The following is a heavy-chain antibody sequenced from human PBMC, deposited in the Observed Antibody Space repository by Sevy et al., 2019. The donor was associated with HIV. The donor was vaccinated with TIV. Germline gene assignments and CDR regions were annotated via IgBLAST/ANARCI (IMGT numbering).Heavy chain of an antibody. CDR1: GFTFSSYG. CDR2: IRFDGSNT. J-gene: IGHJ1*01. Sequence: GGSLRLSCATSGFTFSSYGMHWVRQAPGKGLEWVAFIRFDGSNTYYVDSLKGRFTISTDNSKNTLDLQMNSLRVEDTAVYYCARGKYSRGWCIVNWGPGTLVTVSS. D-gene: IGHD6-19*01. V-gene: IGHV3-30*02. CDR3: ARGKYSRGWCIVN.